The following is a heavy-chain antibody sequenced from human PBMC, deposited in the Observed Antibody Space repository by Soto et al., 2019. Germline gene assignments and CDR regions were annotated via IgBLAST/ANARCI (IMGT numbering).Heavy chain of an antibody. CDR1: GGSISSYY. J-gene: IGHJ6*03. CDR2: IYYSGST. D-gene: IGHD3-3*01. Sequence: SETLSLTCTVSGGSISSYYWSWIRQPPGKGLEWIGYIYYSGSTNYNPSLKSRVTISVDTSMNQFSLKLRSVTAADTAVYYCARAFRSGYYGNYYYYYYMDVWGKGTTVTVSS. CDR3: ARAFRSGYYGNYYYYYYMDV. V-gene: IGHV4-59*01.